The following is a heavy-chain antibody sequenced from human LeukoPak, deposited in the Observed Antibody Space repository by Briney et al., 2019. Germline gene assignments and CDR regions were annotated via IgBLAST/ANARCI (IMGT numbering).Heavy chain of an antibody. Sequence: SQTLSLTCTVSGGSISSGSYYWTWIRQPAGKGLEWIGRIYTNGNTNYNPSLKSRVTMSVDTSKNQFSLKLSSVTAADTAVYYCARDQRTGHYYYYYYMDVWGKGTTVTISS. J-gene: IGHJ6*03. CDR3: ARDQRTGHYYYYYYMDV. V-gene: IGHV4-61*02. D-gene: IGHD1-14*01. CDR1: GGSISSGSYY. CDR2: IYTNGNT.